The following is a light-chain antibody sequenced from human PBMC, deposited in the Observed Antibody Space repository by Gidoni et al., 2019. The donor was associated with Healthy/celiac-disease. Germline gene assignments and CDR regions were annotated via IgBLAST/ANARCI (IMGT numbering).Light chain of an antibody. V-gene: IGKV1-5*01. CDR2: DAS. CDR3: QQYNSYSPA. CDR1: QSISSW. Sequence: DIQMPQSPSTLSASVGARVTITCRASQSISSWLAWYQQKPGKAPKLLIYDASSLESGVPSRFSGSGSGTEFTLTISSLQPDDFATYYCQQYNSYSPAFGQGTKVEIK. J-gene: IGKJ1*01.